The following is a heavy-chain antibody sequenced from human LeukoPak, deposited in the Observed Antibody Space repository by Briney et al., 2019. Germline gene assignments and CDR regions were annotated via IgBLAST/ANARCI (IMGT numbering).Heavy chain of an antibody. CDR2: INTNTGNP. CDR1: GYTFTSYA. V-gene: IGHV7-4-1*02. CDR3: ARTHGNYDILTGYYADY. D-gene: IGHD3-9*01. Sequence: ASVKVSCKASGYTFTSYAMNWVRQAPGRGLEWMGWINTNTGNPTYAQGFTGRFVFSLDTSVSTAYLQISSLKAEDTAVYYCARTHGNYDILTGYYADYWGQGTLVTVSS. J-gene: IGHJ4*02.